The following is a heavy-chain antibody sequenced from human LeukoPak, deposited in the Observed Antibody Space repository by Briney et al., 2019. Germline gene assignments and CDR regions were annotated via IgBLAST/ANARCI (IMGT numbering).Heavy chain of an antibody. D-gene: IGHD3-22*01. V-gene: IGHV4-59*01. J-gene: IGHJ5*02. CDR1: GGSISSYY. CDR3: ARDMYYPDRGYFDP. CDR2: IYYNGGT. Sequence: PSETLSLTCTVSGGSISSYYWNWIRQPPGKGLEWIGYIYYNGGTNYNPSLKSRVTISVDTSKNQFSLKLSSVTAADTAVYYCARDMYYPDRGYFDPWGQGSLVTVSS.